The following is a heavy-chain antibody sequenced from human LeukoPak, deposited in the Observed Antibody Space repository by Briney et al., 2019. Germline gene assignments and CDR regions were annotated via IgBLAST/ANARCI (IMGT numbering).Heavy chain of an antibody. CDR3: ARALGYYDSSGYSNKGGSDY. Sequence: GGSLRLSCAASGFTFSSYWMHWVRQAPGKGLVWVSRINGDGSSTAYADSVKGRFTISRDNAKNTLYPQMNSLRAEDTAVYYCARALGYYDSSGYSNKGGSDYWGQGTLVTVSS. CDR1: GFTFSSYW. CDR2: INGDGSST. D-gene: IGHD3-22*01. J-gene: IGHJ4*02. V-gene: IGHV3-74*01.